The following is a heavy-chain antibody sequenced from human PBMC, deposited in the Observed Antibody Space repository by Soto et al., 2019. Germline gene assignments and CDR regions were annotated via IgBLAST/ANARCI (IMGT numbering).Heavy chain of an antibody. V-gene: IGHV4-4*02. Sequence: QVQLQESGPGLVKPSGTLSLTCAVSGGSISSSNWWSWVRQPPGKGLEWIGEIYHSGSTNYNPSLKSRVTISVDKSKNQFCLKLSSVTAADTAVYYCARDRGTYYYDSSGLGWFDPWGQGTLVTVSS. J-gene: IGHJ5*02. CDR3: ARDRGTYYYDSSGLGWFDP. D-gene: IGHD3-22*01. CDR2: IYHSGST. CDR1: GGSISSSNW.